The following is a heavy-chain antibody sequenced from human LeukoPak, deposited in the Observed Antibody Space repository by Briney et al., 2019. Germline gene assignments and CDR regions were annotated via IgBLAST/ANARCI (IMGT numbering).Heavy chain of an antibody. CDR2: INPSGGST. J-gene: IGHJ1*01. D-gene: IGHD1-26*01. CDR3: TRDAELPEYFQH. CDR1: GYTFTSYY. V-gene: IGHV1-46*01. Sequence: GASVKVSCKASGYTFTSYYMHWVRQAPGQGLEWMGIINPSGGSTGYAQKFQGRVTMTRDTSTSTVYMELSSLRSEDTAVYYCTRDAELPEYFQHWGQGTLVTVSS.